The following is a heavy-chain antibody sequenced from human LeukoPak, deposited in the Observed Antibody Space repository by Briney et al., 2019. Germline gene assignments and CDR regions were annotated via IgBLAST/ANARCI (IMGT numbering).Heavy chain of an antibody. Sequence: GGSLRLSCAASGFTFSSYWMHWVRQAPGKGLVWVSRINGDGSGTTYADSVRGRFTISRDNTKSTLYLQMNSLRAEDTAVYYCTRDLDGSGNYHWFDPWGQGTLVTVSS. V-gene: IGHV3-74*01. D-gene: IGHD3-10*01. CDR2: INGDGSGT. J-gene: IGHJ5*02. CDR3: TRDLDGSGNYHWFDP. CDR1: GFTFSSYW.